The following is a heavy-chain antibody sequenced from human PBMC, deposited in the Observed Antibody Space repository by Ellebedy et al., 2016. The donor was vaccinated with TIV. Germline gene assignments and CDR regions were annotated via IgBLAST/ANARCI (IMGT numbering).Heavy chain of an antibody. J-gene: IGHJ4*02. CDR3: TRDLINIVSGDY. CDR1: GYTFTDYY. CDR2: INPNSGGT. V-gene: IGHV1-2*02. D-gene: IGHD5/OR15-5a*01. Sequence: AASVKVSCKTSGYTFTDYYIHWVRQAPGQGLEWMAWINPNSGGTNYAQKFQGRVTVTRDTSTSTAFLELSRLRSDDTAVYYCTRDLINIVSGDYWGQGTLVTVSS.